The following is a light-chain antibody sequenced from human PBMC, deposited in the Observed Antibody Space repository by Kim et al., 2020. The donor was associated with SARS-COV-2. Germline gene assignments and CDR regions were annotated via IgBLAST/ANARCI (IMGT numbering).Light chain of an antibody. Sequence: GRRRTFACSGSTSNIGPTAVNWYHQLPGTAPKLLIYSNDHRPSGVPDRFSGSKSGTSASLAISWLQSEDEAVYFCSAWDDSLNGVIFVGGTQLTVL. CDR2: SND. V-gene: IGLV1-44*01. J-gene: IGLJ2*01. CDR3: SAWDDSLNGVI. CDR1: TSNIGPTA.